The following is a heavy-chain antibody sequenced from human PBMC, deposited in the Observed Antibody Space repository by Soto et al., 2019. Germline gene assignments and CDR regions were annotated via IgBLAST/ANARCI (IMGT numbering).Heavy chain of an antibody. CDR3: ASSSGNNYGVGTNYYFDY. V-gene: IGHV1-69*06. J-gene: IGHJ4*02. CDR1: GGTFSTYS. D-gene: IGHD1-26*01. Sequence: QVQLVQSGAEVQKPGSSVKVSCKTSGGTFSTYSIVWVRQAPGEGLDWMGGIIPIFGTANYAQKFQDRVTITADTSTNTAFMELSSLKSEDTAMYYCASSSGNNYGVGTNYYFDYWCQGTLVTVSA. CDR2: IIPIFGTA.